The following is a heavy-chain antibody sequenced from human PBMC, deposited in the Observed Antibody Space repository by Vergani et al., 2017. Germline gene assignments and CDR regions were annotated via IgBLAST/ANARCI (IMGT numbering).Heavy chain of an antibody. CDR1: GGSFSSHG. CDR3: ARDYFSVWEGPFDY. V-gene: IGHV1-69*12. J-gene: IGHJ4*02. Sequence: QVQLVQSGAEVKKPGSSVKVSCKASGGSFSSHGISWVRQAPGQGLEWMGGIIPMFGTANYSQTFQGRVTITADDSTSTAYMDLSSLTPEDTAMYYCARDYFSVWEGPFDYWGQGTLVTVSS. D-gene: IGHD6-19*01. CDR2: IIPMFGTA.